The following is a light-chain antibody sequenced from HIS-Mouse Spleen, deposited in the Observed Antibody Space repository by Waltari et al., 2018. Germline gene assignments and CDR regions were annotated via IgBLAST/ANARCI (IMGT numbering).Light chain of an antibody. CDR1: NIGSKS. CDR2: EDC. Sequence: SYVLTQPPSVSVAPGKTARITWGGNNIGSKSVHWYEKKPGQAPVRVVYEDCDRPSGIPERFSGSNSGNTATLTISRVEAGDEADYYCQVWDSSSDHVVFGGGTKLTVL. J-gene: IGLJ2*01. CDR3: QVWDSSSDHVV. V-gene: IGLV3-21*03.